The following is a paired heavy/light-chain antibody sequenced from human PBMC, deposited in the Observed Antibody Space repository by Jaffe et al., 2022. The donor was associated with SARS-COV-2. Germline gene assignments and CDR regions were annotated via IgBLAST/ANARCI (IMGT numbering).Light chain of an antibody. CDR2: QDS. V-gene: IGLV3-1*01. J-gene: IGLJ1*01. Sequence: SFELTQPPSVSVSPGQTAIITCSGEKLGDKYTFWYQQKPGQSPSLLIYQDSERPSGIPERFSGSNSGNTATLTISAIQAIDEADYYCQAWDGSTGVFGPGTKVTVL. CDR3: QAWDGSTGV. CDR1: KLGDKY.
Heavy chain of an antibody. Sequence: QVHLVQSGGEVKKPGASVKVSCKTSGYTFTTYGISWVRQAPGQGLEWMGWTSAYNGNTDYAQSLQGRLILTTDSSTSTAYMELRSLTSDDTAVYYCAREKFRSGSTNYLYGMDVWGQGTTVIVSS. J-gene: IGHJ6*02. CDR1: GYTFTTYG. V-gene: IGHV1-18*01. D-gene: IGHD3-10*01. CDR2: TSAYNGNT. CDR3: AREKFRSGSTNYLYGMDV.